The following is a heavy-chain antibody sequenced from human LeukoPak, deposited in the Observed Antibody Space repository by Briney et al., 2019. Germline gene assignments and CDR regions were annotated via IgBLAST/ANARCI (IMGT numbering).Heavy chain of an antibody. J-gene: IGHJ4*02. CDR2: IWYSEDT. D-gene: IGHD5-12*01. Sequence: SETLSLTCTVSGGSLSSSSYYWGWIRQPPGKGRECLASIWYSEDTYNIPHLKSRVTKSVDAAKSQFSLRLTSMTAADTSVYYCARDVAGNTFDYWGQGTLATASS. V-gene: IGHV4-39*07. CDR1: GGSLSSSSYY. CDR3: ARDVAGNTFDY.